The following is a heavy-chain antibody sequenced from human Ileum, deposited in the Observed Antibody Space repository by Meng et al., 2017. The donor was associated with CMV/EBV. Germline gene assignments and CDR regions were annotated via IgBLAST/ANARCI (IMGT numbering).Heavy chain of an antibody. Sequence: GESLKISCEASGFIFRTYGMNWVRQAPGKGLEWVSSLDSTGSYRHYADSVKGRFTISRDNAKESLYLQMNSLSAEDTAVYYCATDDSAGSSMGCWGQGTLVTVSS. CDR3: ATDDSAGSSMGC. D-gene: IGHD4-11*01. CDR1: GFIFRTYG. CDR2: LDSTGSYR. J-gene: IGHJ4*02. V-gene: IGHV3-21*01.